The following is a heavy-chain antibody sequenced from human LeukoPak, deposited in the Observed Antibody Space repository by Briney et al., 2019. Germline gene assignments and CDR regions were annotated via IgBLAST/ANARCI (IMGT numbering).Heavy chain of an antibody. V-gene: IGHV4-34*01. CDR3: ARGSCSSTSCYTV. J-gene: IGHJ4*02. D-gene: IGHD2-2*02. CDR2: INHSGST. CDR1: GGSFSGYY. Sequence: SETLSLTCAVYGGSFSGYYWSWIRQPPGKGLEWIGEINHSGSTNYNPSLKSRVTTSVDTSKNQFSLKLSSVTAADTAVYYCARGSCSSTSCYTVWGQGTLVTASS.